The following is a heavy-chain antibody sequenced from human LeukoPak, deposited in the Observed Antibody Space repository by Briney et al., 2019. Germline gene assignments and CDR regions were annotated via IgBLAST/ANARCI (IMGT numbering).Heavy chain of an antibody. D-gene: IGHD3-22*01. CDR2: INAGNGNT. CDR1: GYTFTSYA. CDR3: ARDDSSDYYFDY. Sequence: ASVKVSCKASGYTFTSYAMHWVRQAPGQRLEWMGWINAGNGNTKYSQKFQGRVTITRDTSASTAYMELSSLRSEDTAVYYCARDDSSDYYFDYWGQGTLVTVSS. V-gene: IGHV1-3*01. J-gene: IGHJ4*02.